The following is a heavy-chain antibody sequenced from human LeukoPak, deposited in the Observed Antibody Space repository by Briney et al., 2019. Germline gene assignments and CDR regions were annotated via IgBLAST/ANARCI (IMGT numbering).Heavy chain of an antibody. Sequence: ASVKVSCKASGGTFSSYAISWVRQAPGQGLEWMGGIIPIFGTANYAQKFQGRVTITADESTSTAYMELSSLRSEDTAVYYCALDYDILTGYYLIGWFDPWGQGTLVTVSS. CDR1: GGTFSSYA. V-gene: IGHV1-69*13. D-gene: IGHD3-9*01. CDR2: IIPIFGTA. J-gene: IGHJ5*02. CDR3: ALDYDILTGYYLIGWFDP.